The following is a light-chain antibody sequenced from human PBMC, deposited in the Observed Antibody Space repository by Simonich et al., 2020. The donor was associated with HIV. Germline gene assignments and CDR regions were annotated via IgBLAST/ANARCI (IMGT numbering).Light chain of an antibody. V-gene: IGKV3-15*01. Sequence: EIVMTQSRATLSVSPGERATLSCSASQSVSTNLAWYQQQLGQSPRLRMYGASTRATGIPARFRGRGSGTEFTLTVSSMQSEDFAVYYCQQDNNWPPLTFGGGTKVESK. J-gene: IGKJ4*01. CDR2: GAS. CDR1: QSVSTN. CDR3: QQDNNWPPLT.